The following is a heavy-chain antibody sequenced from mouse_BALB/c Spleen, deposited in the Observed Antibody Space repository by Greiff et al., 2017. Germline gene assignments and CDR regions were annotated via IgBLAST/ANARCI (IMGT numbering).Heavy chain of an antibody. V-gene: IGHV7-3*02. D-gene: IGHD1-1*01. Sequence: EVKVVESGGGLVQPGGSLRLSCATSGFTFTDYYMSWVRQPPGKALEWLGFIRNKANGYTTEYSASVKGRFTISRDNSQSILYLQMNTLRAEDSATYYCARESRYYYAMDYWGQGTSVTDSS. J-gene: IGHJ4*01. CDR2: IRNKANGYTT. CDR3: ARESRYYYAMDY. CDR1: GFTFTDYY.